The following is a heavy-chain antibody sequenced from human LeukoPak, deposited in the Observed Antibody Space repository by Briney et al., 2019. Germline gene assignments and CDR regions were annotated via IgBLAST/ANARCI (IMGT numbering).Heavy chain of an antibody. V-gene: IGHV3-21*01. J-gene: IGHJ4*02. D-gene: IGHD3-22*01. CDR1: GFTFNNYS. Sequence: GGSLRLSCVASGFTFNNYSMNWVRQAPGKGLEWVSSISSRSTYIYYADSLKGRFTISRDSAKNSLYLQMNSLRGEDTAVYYCARGAERSGYDHWGQGTLVTVAS. CDR3: ARGAERSGYDH. CDR2: ISSRSTYI.